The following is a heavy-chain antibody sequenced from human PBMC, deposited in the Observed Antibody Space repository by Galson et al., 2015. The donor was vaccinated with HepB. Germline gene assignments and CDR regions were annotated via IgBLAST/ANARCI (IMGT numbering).Heavy chain of an antibody. Sequence: SLRLSCAASGFTFSNFAMHWVRQAPGKGLEWVASITENGGGQYYVDSVKGRFSISRDNGRDSLYLQMTSLRAEDTAVYYCARGHFEMHVWGQGTTVTVSS. V-gene: IGHV3-7*03. J-gene: IGHJ6*02. CDR2: ITENGGGQ. CDR1: GFTFSNFA. CDR3: ARGHFEMHV.